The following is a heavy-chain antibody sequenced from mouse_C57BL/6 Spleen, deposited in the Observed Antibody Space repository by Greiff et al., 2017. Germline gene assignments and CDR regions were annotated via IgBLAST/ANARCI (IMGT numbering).Heavy chain of an antibody. V-gene: IGHV10-3*01. J-gene: IGHJ1*03. CDR3: VRDCSPPLSGWYVDV. D-gene: IGHD1-2*01. CDR1: GFTFNTYA. Sequence: EVKVEESGGGLVQPKGSLKLSCAASGFTFNTYAMHWVRQAPGKGLEWVARIRSKSSNYATYYADSVKDRFTISRDDSQSMLYLQMNNLKTEDTAMYYCVRDCSPPLSGWYVDVWGTWTTVTVSS. CDR2: IRSKSSNYAT.